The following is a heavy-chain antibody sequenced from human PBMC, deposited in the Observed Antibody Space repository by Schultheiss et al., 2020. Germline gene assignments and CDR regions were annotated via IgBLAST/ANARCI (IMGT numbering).Heavy chain of an antibody. Sequence: SDTLSLTCTVSGGSISLYYWSWIRQPPGVGLEWIGYIYDSGSTNYNPSLKSRVTISVDTSKNQFSLKLSSVTAADTAVYYCARQQWLPWLDYWGQGTLVTLSP. D-gene: IGHD6-19*01. V-gene: IGHV4-59*01. CDR3: ARQQWLPWLDY. CDR2: IYDSGST. J-gene: IGHJ4*02. CDR1: GGSISLYY.